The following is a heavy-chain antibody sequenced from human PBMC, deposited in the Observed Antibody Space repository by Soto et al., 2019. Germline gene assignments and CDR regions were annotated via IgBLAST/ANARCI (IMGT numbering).Heavy chain of an antibody. CDR1: GGSISSYY. J-gene: IGHJ3*02. D-gene: IGHD3-22*01. V-gene: IGHV4-59*01. CDR3: AMSGYYNLGAFDI. Sequence: SETLSLTCTVSGGSISSYYWSWIRQPPGKGLEWIGYIYYSGSTNYNPPLKSRVTISVDTSKNQFSLKLSSVTAADTAVYYCAMSGYYNLGAFDIWGQGTMVTV. CDR2: IYYSGST.